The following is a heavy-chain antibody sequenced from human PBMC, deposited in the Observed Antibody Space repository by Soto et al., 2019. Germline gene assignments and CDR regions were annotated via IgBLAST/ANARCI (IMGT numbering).Heavy chain of an antibody. CDR3: ARHTIFGVVMKCNWFDP. Sequence: EVQLLESGGGLVQPGGSLRLSCAASGFTFSSYAMSWVRQAPGKGLEWVSAISGSGGSTYYADSVKGRFTISRDNSKNTLYLQMNSLRAEDTAVYYCARHTIFGVVMKCNWFDPWGQGTLVTVSS. CDR2: ISGSGGST. D-gene: IGHD3-3*01. CDR1: GFTFSSYA. V-gene: IGHV3-23*01. J-gene: IGHJ5*02.